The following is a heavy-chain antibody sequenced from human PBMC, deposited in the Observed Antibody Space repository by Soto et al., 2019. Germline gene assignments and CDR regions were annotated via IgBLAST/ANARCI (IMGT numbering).Heavy chain of an antibody. V-gene: IGHV1-69*13. D-gene: IGHD3-16*01. CDR3: ARAQGGGLYYFDY. Sequence: GASVKVSCTAYGGTLSSYAISWVRQAPGQGLEWMGGIIPIFGTATYAQKFQGRVTINADESTSSAYMELSSLRSEDTAVYYCARAQGGGLYYFDYWGQGTLVTVSS. CDR1: GGTLSSYA. J-gene: IGHJ4*02. CDR2: IIPIFGTA.